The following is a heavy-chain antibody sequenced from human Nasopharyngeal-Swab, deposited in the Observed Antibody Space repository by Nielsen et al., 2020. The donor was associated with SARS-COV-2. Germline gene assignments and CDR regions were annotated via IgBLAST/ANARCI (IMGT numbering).Heavy chain of an antibody. CDR2: IIPIFGTA. D-gene: IGHD6-6*01. V-gene: IGHV1-69*13. Sequence: SVKVSYKASGGTFSSYAISWVRQAPGQGLEWMGGIIPIFGTANYAQKFQGRVTITADESTSTAYMELSSLRSEDTAVYYCARCLRRAARPFDYYYGMDVWGQGTTVTVSS. CDR3: ARCLRRAARPFDYYYGMDV. CDR1: GGTFSSYA. J-gene: IGHJ6*02.